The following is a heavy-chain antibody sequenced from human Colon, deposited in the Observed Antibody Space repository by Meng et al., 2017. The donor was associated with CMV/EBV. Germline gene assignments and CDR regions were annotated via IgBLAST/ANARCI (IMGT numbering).Heavy chain of an antibody. Sequence: GGSLRLSCAASGFTFDDYGMSWVRQPPGKRLEWVSAIMWNGGTTAYAESVRGRFTISRDNAKNSLYLQMNSLRAEDTAVYFCATSMAGTRYGMDVWGQGTTVTVSS. CDR2: IMWNGGTT. D-gene: IGHD6-19*01. V-gene: IGHV3-20*04. J-gene: IGHJ6*02. CDR1: GFTFDDYG. CDR3: ATSMAGTRYGMDV.